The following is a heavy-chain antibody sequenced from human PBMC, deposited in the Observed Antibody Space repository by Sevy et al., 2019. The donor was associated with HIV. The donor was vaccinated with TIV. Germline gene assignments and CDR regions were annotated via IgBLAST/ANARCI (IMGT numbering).Heavy chain of an antibody. J-gene: IGHJ4*02. CDR3: ARSYSSSWYILYYFEY. CDR2: IGSSNSYI. D-gene: IGHD6-13*01. V-gene: IGHV3-21*01. Sequence: VGSLRLSCAASGFSFSSYSVSWVRQAPGKGLEWVASIGSSNSYIYYADSVKGRFTISRDNAKNSLFLHMNTLIAEDTAVYYCARSYSSSWYILYYFEYWGQGTPVTVSS. CDR1: GFSFSSYS.